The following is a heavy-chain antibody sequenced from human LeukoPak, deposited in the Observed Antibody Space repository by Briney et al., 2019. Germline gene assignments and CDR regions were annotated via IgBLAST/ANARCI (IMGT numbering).Heavy chain of an antibody. CDR2: ISTSSSYI. D-gene: IGHD3-22*01. CDR3: ARAPYYYDSSGYSPDAFDI. CDR1: GFTFSRYN. J-gene: IGHJ3*02. Sequence: GGSLRLSCAASGFTFSRYNMNWVRQAPGKWLEWVSSISTSSSYIYYADSVSGRFTISRDNAKNSLYLQMNSLRAEDTAVYYCARAPYYYDSSGYSPDAFDIWGQGTMVTVSS. V-gene: IGHV3-21*01.